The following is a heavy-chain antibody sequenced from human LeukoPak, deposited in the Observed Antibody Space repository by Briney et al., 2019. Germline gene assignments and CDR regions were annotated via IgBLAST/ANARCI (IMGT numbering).Heavy chain of an antibody. D-gene: IGHD2-2*01. CDR2: IYTSGST. J-gene: IGHJ2*01. CDR1: GGSISSGSYY. V-gene: IGHV4-61*02. CDR3: ARAPDWYFDL. Sequence: SETLSLTCTVSGGSISSGSYYWSWIRQPAGKGLEWIGRIYTSGSTNYNPSLKSRVTISVDTSKNQFSLKLSSVTAADTAVYYCARAPDWYFDLWGRGTLVTVS.